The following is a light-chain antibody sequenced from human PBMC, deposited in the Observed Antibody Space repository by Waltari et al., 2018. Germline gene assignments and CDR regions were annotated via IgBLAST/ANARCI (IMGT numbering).Light chain of an antibody. CDR3: QQLNNYPLT. J-gene: IGKJ4*01. CDR1: QTITTY. Sequence: IQLTQSPSSLSASVGDRVAITCRASQTITTYLAWYQQKPGKAPKLRIHSTSTLETGVPSRFSGSGSGTDFTLTISSLQPEDFATYYCQQLNNYPLTFGGGTTVEIK. V-gene: IGKV1-9*01. CDR2: STS.